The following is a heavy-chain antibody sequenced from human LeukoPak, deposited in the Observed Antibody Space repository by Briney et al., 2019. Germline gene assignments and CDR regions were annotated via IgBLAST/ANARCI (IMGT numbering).Heavy chain of an antibody. D-gene: IGHD3-22*01. V-gene: IGHV1-2*02. Sequence: ASVKVSCKASGYTFTSYGISWVRQAPGQGLEWMGWINPNSGGTNYAQKFQGRVTMTRDTSISTAYMELSRLRSDDTAVYYCARVPDYYDSSGYYFRRRYFDYWGQGTLVTVSS. CDR1: GYTFTSYG. CDR2: INPNSGGT. CDR3: ARVPDYYDSSGYYFRRRYFDY. J-gene: IGHJ4*02.